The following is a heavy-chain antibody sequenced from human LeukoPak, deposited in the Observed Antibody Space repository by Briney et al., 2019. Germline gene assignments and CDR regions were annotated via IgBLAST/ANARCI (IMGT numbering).Heavy chain of an antibody. Sequence: EASVKVSCKASGYTFTGYYMHWVRQAPGQGLEWMGWINPNSGGTNYAQKFQGWVTMTRDTSISTAYMELSRLRSDDTAVYYCARSYAQTQWELLPFAFDYWGQGTLVTVSS. CDR1: GYTFTGYY. J-gene: IGHJ4*02. CDR2: INPNSGGT. V-gene: IGHV1-2*04. D-gene: IGHD1-26*01. CDR3: ARSYAQTQWELLPFAFDY.